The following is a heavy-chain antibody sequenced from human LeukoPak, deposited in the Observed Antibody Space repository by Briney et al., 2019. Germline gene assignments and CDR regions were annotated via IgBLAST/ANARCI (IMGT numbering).Heavy chain of an antibody. J-gene: IGHJ5*02. Sequence: TLSLTCTVSGGSISSSTYYWSWIRQPAGKGLEWIGRISTSGSTKYNPSLKSRVTISIDTSKNQFSLKLSSLTAADTAVYYCARMRCIGGYWFDPWGRGTLVTVSS. V-gene: IGHV4-61*02. D-gene: IGHD2-8*01. CDR3: ARMRCIGGYWFDP. CDR1: GGSISSSTYY. CDR2: ISTSGST.